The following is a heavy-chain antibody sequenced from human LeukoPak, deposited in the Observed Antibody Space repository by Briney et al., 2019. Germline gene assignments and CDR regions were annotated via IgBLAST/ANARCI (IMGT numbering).Heavy chain of an antibody. CDR2: ISISSGTI. CDR3: ARGRPYYFDC. V-gene: IGHV3-48*02. Sequence: GGSLRLSCAASGFSLSGYSMNWVRQAPGKGLEWVSYISISSGTIYYADSVKGRFTISRDNAKNSLFLQMNSLREEDTAVYYCARGRPYYFDCWGQGTLVTVSS. CDR1: GFSLSGYS. J-gene: IGHJ4*02.